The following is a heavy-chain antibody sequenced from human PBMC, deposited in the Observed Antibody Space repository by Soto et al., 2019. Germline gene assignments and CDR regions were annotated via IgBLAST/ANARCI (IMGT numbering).Heavy chain of an antibody. CDR1: TGSVSIKSHY. CDR2: IDDSGST. J-gene: IGHJ6*02. Sequence: QLLLQEAGPRLVEPSATLSLTCAVSTGSVSIKSHYWAWIRQPPGEGLEWIGAIDDSGSTYYSESLKSRVTISVDTSKNQFSPQLKSVTATDTAVYYCARQGRNTRIVLLKHYAADFWGQGTAVTVSS. D-gene: IGHD3-22*01. V-gene: IGHV4-39*01. CDR3: ARQGRNTRIVLLKHYAADF.